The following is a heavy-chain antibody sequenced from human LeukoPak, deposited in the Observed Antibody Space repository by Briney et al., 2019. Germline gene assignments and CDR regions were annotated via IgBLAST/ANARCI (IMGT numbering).Heavy chain of an antibody. CDR1: GYTLTELS. CDR2: FDPEDGET. D-gene: IGHD2-15*01. J-gene: IGHJ6*02. CDR3: AIVVAATRGTYYYYGMDV. V-gene: IGHV1-24*01. Sequence: ASVKVSCTVSGYTLTELSMHWVRQAPGKGLEWMGGFDPEDGETIYAQKFQGRVTMTEDTSTDTAYMELSSLRSEDTAVYYCAIVVAATRGTYYYYGMDVWGQGTTVTVSS.